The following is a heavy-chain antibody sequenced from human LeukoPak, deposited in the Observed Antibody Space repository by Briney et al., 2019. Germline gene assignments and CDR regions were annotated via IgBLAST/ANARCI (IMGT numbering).Heavy chain of an antibody. D-gene: IGHD6-19*01. Sequence: AGGSLRLSCAASGFTFSSYEMNWVRQAPGKGLEWVSYISSSGSTIYYADSVKGRFTISRDNAKDSLYLQMNSLRAGDTAVYYCARDSSSGWYRRDFDYWGQGTLVTVSS. J-gene: IGHJ4*02. CDR1: GFTFSSYE. CDR2: ISSSGSTI. V-gene: IGHV3-48*03. CDR3: ARDSSSGWYRRDFDY.